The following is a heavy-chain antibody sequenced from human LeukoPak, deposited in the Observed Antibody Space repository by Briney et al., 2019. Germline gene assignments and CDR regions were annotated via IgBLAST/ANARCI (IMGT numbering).Heavy chain of an antibody. D-gene: IGHD6-13*01. CDR1: GGSFSGYY. J-gene: IGHJ6*02. Sequence: SETLSLTCAVSGGSFSGYYWSWIRQPPGKGLEWIGEINHSGSTNYNPSLKSRVTISVDTSKNQFSLKLSSVTAADTAVYYCARGLSPPGYSSSWYLNYYYGMDVWGQGTTVTVSS. CDR2: INHSGST. V-gene: IGHV4-34*01. CDR3: ARGLSPPGYSSSWYLNYYYGMDV.